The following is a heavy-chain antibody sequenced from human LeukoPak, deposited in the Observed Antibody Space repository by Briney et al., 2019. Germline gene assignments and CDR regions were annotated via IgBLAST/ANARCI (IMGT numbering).Heavy chain of an antibody. CDR3: ARERRVGASQNRFDP. J-gene: IGHJ5*02. CDR1: RWTFNNYA. CDR2: ISSRGGRR. Sequence: PGWALTLSRPASRWTFNNYAMTWVGPPPAKGLEWVSAISSRGGRRYYAVSVQGRLTLYSDNSENELYLQIGSLRDEDRAGYYCARERRVGASQNRFDPWGQGTLVSVPS. V-gene: IGHV3-23*01. D-gene: IGHD1-26*01.